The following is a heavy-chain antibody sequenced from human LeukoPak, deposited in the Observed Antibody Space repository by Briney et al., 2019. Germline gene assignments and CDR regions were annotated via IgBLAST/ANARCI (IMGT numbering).Heavy chain of an antibody. V-gene: IGHV3-48*03. D-gene: IGHD3-9*01. CDR2: ISSSGSTI. J-gene: IGHJ4*02. CDR3: ARAYYDILTGSNYFDY. CDR1: GFTFSSYE. Sequence: GGSLRLSCAASGFTFSSYEMNWVRQAPGKGLEWVSYISSSGSTIYYADSVKGRFTISRDNAKNSLYLQMNSLRAEDTAVYYCARAYYDILTGSNYFDYRGQGTLVTVSS.